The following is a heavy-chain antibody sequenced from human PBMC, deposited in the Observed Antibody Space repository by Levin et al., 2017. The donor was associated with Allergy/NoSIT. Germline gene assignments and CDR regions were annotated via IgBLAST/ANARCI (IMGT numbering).Heavy chain of an antibody. D-gene: IGHD4-17*01. V-gene: IGHV3-30*18. CDR3: AKGEIYGDYPVGH. Sequence: SCAASGFTFSSYGMHWVRQAPGKGLEWVAVISYDGSNRYYADSVKGRFTISRDNSKNTLYLQMNSLRAEDTAVYYCAKGEIYGDYPVGHWGQGILVTVSS. CDR2: ISYDGSNR. CDR1: GFTFSSYG. J-gene: IGHJ1*01.